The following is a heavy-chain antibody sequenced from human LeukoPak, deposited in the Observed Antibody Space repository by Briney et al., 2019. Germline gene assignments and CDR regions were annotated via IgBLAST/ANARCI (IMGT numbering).Heavy chain of an antibody. CDR2: IKSKTDGRTT. CDR1: GFTFSNAW. V-gene: IGHV3-15*01. Sequence: PGGSLRLSCAASGFTFSNAWMSWVRQAPGKGLEWVGRIKSKTDGRTTDYAAPVKGRFTISRDDSKNTLYLQMNSLKTEDTAVYYCTTALYPPDYWGQGTLVTVSS. J-gene: IGHJ4*02. CDR3: TTALYPPDY. D-gene: IGHD5/OR15-5a*01.